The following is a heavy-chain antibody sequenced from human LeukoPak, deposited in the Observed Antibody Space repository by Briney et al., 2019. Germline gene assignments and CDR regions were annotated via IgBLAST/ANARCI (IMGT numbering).Heavy chain of an antibody. Sequence: NPSETLSLTCGVSGGSITTTNYWSWVRQPPGKGLEWIGEINHRGNTNYNPSLKSRVTISGDTSKKQFSLKLSSATAADTAVYYCARSFCGDTDCYSYDYWGQGTLVTVSS. V-gene: IGHV4-4*02. CDR1: GGSITTTNY. CDR2: INHRGNT. D-gene: IGHD2-21*02. CDR3: ARSFCGDTDCYSYDY. J-gene: IGHJ4*02.